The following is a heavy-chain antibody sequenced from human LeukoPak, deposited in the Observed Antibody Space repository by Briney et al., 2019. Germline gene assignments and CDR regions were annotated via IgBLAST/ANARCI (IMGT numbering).Heavy chain of an antibody. CDR2: ISSSSSYI. Sequence: GGSLRLSCAASGFTFSSYSMNWVRQAPGKRLERVSSISSSSSYIYYADSVKGRFTISRDNAKNSLYLQMNSLRAEDTAVYYCARSYYDFWSGGMDVWGQGTTVTVSS. CDR3: ARSYYDFWSGGMDV. D-gene: IGHD3-3*01. CDR1: GFTFSSYS. J-gene: IGHJ6*02. V-gene: IGHV3-21*01.